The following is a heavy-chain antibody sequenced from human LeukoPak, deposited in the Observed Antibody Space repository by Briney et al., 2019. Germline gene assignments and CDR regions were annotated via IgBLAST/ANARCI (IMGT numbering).Heavy chain of an antibody. CDR1: GYSFTTYW. CDR3: ARCYGSGSYYKGGSGDSFDY. D-gene: IGHD3-10*01. V-gene: IGHV5-51*01. CDR2: IYPGDSDT. J-gene: IGHJ4*02. Sequence: GESLKISCKSSGYSFTTYWIGWVRQMPGKGLEWMGIIYPGDSDTRYSPSFQGQVTISADKSISTAYLQWSSLKASDTAMYYCARCYGSGSYYKGGSGDSFDYWGQGTLVTVSS.